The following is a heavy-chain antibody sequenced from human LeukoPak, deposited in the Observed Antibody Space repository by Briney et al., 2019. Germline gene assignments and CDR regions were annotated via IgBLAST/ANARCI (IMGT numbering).Heavy chain of an antibody. Sequence: SGGSLRLSCAASGFTFSSYAMSWVRQAPGKGLEWVSAMSGSGGSTYYADSVKGRFTISRDNSKNTLYLQMNSLRAEDTAVYYCAKNNYDSSGYHSPFDYWGQGTLVTVSS. D-gene: IGHD3-22*01. CDR1: GFTFSSYA. CDR3: AKNNYDSSGYHSPFDY. V-gene: IGHV3-23*01. CDR2: MSGSGGST. J-gene: IGHJ4*02.